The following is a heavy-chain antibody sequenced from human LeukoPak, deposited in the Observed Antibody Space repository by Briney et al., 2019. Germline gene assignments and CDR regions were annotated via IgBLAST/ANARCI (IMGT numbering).Heavy chain of an antibody. CDR2: ISSNGGST. J-gene: IGHJ4*02. CDR1: GFTFSSYA. D-gene: IGHD3-22*01. Sequence: GGSLRLSCAASGFTFSSYAMHWVRQAPGKGLEYVSAISSNGGSTYYANSVKGRFTISRDNSKNTLYLQMGSLRAEDTAVYYCAKDVYYYDSSAYSSLDYWGQGTLVTVSS. CDR3: AKDVYYYDSSAYSSLDY. V-gene: IGHV3-64*01.